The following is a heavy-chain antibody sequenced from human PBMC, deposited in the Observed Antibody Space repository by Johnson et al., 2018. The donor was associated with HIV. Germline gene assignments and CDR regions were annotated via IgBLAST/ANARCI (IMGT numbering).Heavy chain of an antibody. Sequence: QVQLVESGGGVVQPGRSLRLSCVGSGFTFSNYALHCVRQAPGNLYYADSVKGRFTISRDNSKNTLYLQMNSLRAEDTAVYYCAKEGRELLGGTFDIWGQGTMVTVSS. D-gene: IGHD1-26*01. CDR3: AKEGRELLGGTFDI. J-gene: IGHJ3*02. V-gene: IGHV3-30*01. CDR1: GFTFSNYA.